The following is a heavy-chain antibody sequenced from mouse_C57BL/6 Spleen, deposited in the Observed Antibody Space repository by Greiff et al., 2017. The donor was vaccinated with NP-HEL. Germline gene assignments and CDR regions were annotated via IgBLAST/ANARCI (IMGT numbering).Heavy chain of an antibody. CDR2: IYPGSGST. CDR3: ARLYYGSSSFDY. J-gene: IGHJ2*01. V-gene: IGHV1-55*01. CDR1: GFTFPSYW. D-gene: IGHD1-1*01. Sequence: QVQLQQPGAELVKPGASVKMSCKASGFTFPSYWITWVKPRPGQGLEWVGDIYPGSGSTNYNEKFKSKATLTVDTSSSTAYMQLSSLTSEDSAVYYCARLYYGSSSFDYWGQGTTLTVSS.